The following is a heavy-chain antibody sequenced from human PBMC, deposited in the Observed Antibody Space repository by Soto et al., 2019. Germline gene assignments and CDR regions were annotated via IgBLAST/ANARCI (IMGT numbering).Heavy chain of an antibody. D-gene: IGHD2-8*01. J-gene: IGHJ4*02. CDR1: EFIFSDYY. CDR3: ARNGASSFYFDS. CDR2: ISTSGSTV. Sequence: QVPVVESGGGLVKPGGSLRLSCATSEFIFSDYYMSWIRQAPGKGLEWVSYISTSGSTVVYADSVRGRFTISRDKTKNSLYLQMNSLRAEDTAVYYCARNGASSFYFDSWGQGTLVTVSS. V-gene: IGHV3-11*01.